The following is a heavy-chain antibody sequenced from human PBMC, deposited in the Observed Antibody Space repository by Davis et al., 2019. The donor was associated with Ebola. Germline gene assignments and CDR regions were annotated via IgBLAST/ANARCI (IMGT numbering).Heavy chain of an antibody. CDR1: GYTFTSYG. CDR3: ARGQGSSWYNYYYGMDV. V-gene: IGHV1-18*01. D-gene: IGHD6-13*01. J-gene: IGHJ6*02. Sequence: ASVKVSCKASGYTFTSYGISWVRQAPGQGLEWMGWISAYNGNTNYAQKLQGRVTMTTDTSTSTAYMELRSLRSDDTAVYYCARGQGSSWYNYYYGMDVWGQGTTVTVSS. CDR2: ISAYNGNT.